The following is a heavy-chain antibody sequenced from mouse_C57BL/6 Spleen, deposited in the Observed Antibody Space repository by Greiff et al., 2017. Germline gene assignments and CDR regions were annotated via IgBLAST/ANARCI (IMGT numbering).Heavy chain of an antibody. CDR1: GFTFTDYY. Sequence: DVMLVESGGGLVQPGGSLSLSCAASGFTFTDYYMSWVRQPPGKALEWLGFIRNKANGYTTEYSASVKGRFTISRDNSQSILYLQMNALRAEDSAIYYCASHYDGYYYFDYWGQGTTLTVSS. D-gene: IGHD2-3*01. CDR3: ASHYDGYYYFDY. J-gene: IGHJ2*01. CDR2: IRNKANGYTT. V-gene: IGHV7-3*01.